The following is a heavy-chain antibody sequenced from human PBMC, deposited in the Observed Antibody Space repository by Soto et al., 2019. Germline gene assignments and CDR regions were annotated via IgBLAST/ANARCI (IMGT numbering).Heavy chain of an antibody. D-gene: IGHD3-3*02. Sequence: QVQLVESGGGLVKPGGSLRLSCEASGFTFSDYYMNWIRQAPGKGLEWVSYISGSGSNIYYADTVKGRFAISRDNAYKSLYLQMISLRVEDTAVDYCARGGCVSIVGYSYFDYWGQGTLVTVSS. J-gene: IGHJ4*02. CDR1: GFTFSDYY. V-gene: IGHV3-11*01. CDR2: ISGSGSNI. CDR3: ARGGCVSIVGYSYFDY.